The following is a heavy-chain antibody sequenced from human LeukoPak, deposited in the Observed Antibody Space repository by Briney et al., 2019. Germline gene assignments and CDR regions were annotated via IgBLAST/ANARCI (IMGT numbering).Heavy chain of an antibody. CDR3: ASGLNTVTVPFDY. CDR2: ISSSGSTI. V-gene: IGHV3-11*01. Sequence: GGSLRLSCAASGFTFSDYYMNWIRQAPGKGLEWISYISSSGSTIYYADSVKGRFTISRDNARNSLYLQMNSLRAEDTAVYYCASGLNTVTVPFDYWGQGTLVTVSS. J-gene: IGHJ4*02. D-gene: IGHD4-17*01. CDR1: GFTFSDYY.